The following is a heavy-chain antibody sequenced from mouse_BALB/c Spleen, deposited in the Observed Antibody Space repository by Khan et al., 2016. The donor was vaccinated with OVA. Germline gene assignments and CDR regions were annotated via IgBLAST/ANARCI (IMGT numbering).Heavy chain of an antibody. CDR3: ARTARIEY. CDR1: GYSITSGYG. J-gene: IGHJ2*01. CDR2: ISYSGST. D-gene: IGHD1-2*01. Sequence: EVQLQESGPGLVKPSQSLSLTCTVTGYSITSGYGWNWIRQFPGNKLEWMGYISYSGSTNYNPSLKSRFSITRDTSKNPFFLQLNSVTTEDTATYYSARTARIEYWGQGTTLTVSS. V-gene: IGHV3-2*02.